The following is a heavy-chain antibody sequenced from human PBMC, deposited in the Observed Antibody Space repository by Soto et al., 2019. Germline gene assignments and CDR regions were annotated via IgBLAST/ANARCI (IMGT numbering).Heavy chain of an antibody. CDR2: VIPMLSMS. D-gene: IGHD3-10*01. CDR1: GDTFSSYT. J-gene: IGHJ4*02. CDR3: ARSCVSVSRAFDY. V-gene: IGHV1-69*02. Sequence: QVHLVQSGVEVKKPGSSVKVSCKASGDTFSSYTINWVRQAPGLGLEWMGRVIPMLSMSNYALTFQGRVTIPADRSTNTAYMELSSLRSDDTATYYCARSCVSVSRAFDYWGQGALVTVSS.